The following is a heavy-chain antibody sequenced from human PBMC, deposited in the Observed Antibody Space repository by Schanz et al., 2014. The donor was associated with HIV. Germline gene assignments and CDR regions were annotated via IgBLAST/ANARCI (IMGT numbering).Heavy chain of an antibody. V-gene: IGHV3-23*01. CDR1: GFALSDYS. J-gene: IGHJ4*02. Sequence: EVQLLESGGDLVPPGGSLRLSFSASGFALSDYSMSWVRQAPGKGLEWVSGISGSGGRTYYADSVKGRFTISRDNSKNTLYLQMNSLRAEDTAVYFCARWGKDEYWGQGTLVTVSS. CDR3: ARWGKDEY. CDR2: ISGSGGRT. D-gene: IGHD7-27*01.